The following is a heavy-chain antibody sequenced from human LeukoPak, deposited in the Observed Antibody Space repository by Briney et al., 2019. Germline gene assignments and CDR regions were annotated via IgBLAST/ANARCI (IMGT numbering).Heavy chain of an antibody. CDR2: ISYDGINK. CDR1: RFTFSTYG. Sequence: PGRSLRLSCAASRFTFSTYGMHWVRQAPGKGLEWLALISYDGINKYYADSVKGRFTASRDNSKSTLYLQVNSLRAEDTAVYYCARDSDGMSVWGLGTTVTVSS. V-gene: IGHV3-30*03. CDR3: ARDSDGMSV. J-gene: IGHJ6*02.